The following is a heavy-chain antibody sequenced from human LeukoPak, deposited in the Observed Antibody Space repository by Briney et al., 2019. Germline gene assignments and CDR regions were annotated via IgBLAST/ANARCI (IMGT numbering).Heavy chain of an antibody. Sequence: GGSLRLSCAASGFTFSDYYMSWIRRAPGKGLEWVSYISSSSSYTNYADSVRGRFTISRDNAKNSLYLQMNSLRAEDTAVYYCARGDYDILTGYPYGYYYYGMDVWGKGTTVTVSS. D-gene: IGHD3-9*01. V-gene: IGHV3-11*06. CDR1: GFTFSDYY. J-gene: IGHJ6*04. CDR3: ARGDYDILTGYPYGYYYYGMDV. CDR2: ISSSSSYT.